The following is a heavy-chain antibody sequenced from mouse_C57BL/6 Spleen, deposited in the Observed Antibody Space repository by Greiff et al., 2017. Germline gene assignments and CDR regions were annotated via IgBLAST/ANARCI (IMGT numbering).Heavy chain of an antibody. CDR1: GSTFTTYP. V-gene: IGHV1-47*01. D-gene: IGHD2-4*01. CDR3: ATYYDYDGGFAY. Sequence: LVESGAELVKPGASVKMSCKASGSTFTTYPIEWMKQNHGKSLEWIGNFHPYNDDTKYNEKFKGKATLTVEKSSSTVYLELSRLTSDDSAVYYCATYYDYDGGFAYWGQGTLVTVSA. J-gene: IGHJ3*01. CDR2: FHPYNDDT.